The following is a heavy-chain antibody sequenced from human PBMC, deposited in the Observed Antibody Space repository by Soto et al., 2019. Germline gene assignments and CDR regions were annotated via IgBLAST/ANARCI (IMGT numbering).Heavy chain of an antibody. CDR3: CSYYYDSNGYRPYFAFDF. V-gene: IGHV1-18*01. CDR2: VSAYNGNT. Sequence: ASVKVSCKASGYTSTSYGSSWVRQAPGQGLEWMGWVSAYNGNTNYAQKFHDRATMNTDKSTSTAYMELRSLTSDDTAVYFCCSYYYDSNGYRPYFAFDFWGQGTMVTVSS. CDR1: GYTSTSYG. J-gene: IGHJ3*01. D-gene: IGHD3-22*01.